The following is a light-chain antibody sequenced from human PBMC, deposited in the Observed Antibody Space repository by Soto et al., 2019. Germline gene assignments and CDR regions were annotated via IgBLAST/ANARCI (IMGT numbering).Light chain of an antibody. CDR2: RTS. CDR1: TGAVTSDYY. Sequence: QTVVTQAPSLTVSPGGTVTLTCALTTGAVTSDYYPNWFQRKPGQALRTLIYRTSHKHSWTPARFSGSLLGGKAALTLSGVQPEDEADYYCVLLYGGAWVFGGGTKVTVL. J-gene: IGLJ2*01. V-gene: IGLV7-43*01. CDR3: VLLYGGAWV.